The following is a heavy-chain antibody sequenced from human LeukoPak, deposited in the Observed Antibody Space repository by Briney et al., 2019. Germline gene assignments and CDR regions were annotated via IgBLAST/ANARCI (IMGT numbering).Heavy chain of an antibody. J-gene: IGHJ4*02. V-gene: IGHV3-30*03. Sequence: GRSLRLSCAASGFTFSSYGMHWVRQAPGKGLEWVAVISYDGSNKYYADSVKGRFTISRDNSKNTLYLQMNRLRAEDTAVYYCATDNYSVPYYFDYWGQGTLVTVSS. D-gene: IGHD2-21*01. CDR1: GFTFSSYG. CDR3: ATDNYSVPYYFDY. CDR2: ISYDGSNK.